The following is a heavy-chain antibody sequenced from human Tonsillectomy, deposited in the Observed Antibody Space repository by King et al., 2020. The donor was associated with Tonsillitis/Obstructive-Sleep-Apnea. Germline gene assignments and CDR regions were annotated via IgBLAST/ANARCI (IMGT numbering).Heavy chain of an antibody. Sequence: HEQLVQSGAEVKKPGASLKVSCKASGYTFTDYHIHWVRQAPGQGLEWMGWITPNSGGIKYAQKFQGRVTVTRDTSISTAYMELSSLTSDDTAVYYCARFSVVGTLYYFDYWGQGTLVTVSS. J-gene: IGHJ4*02. CDR3: ARFSVVGTLYYFDY. V-gene: IGHV1-2*02. D-gene: IGHD2-15*01. CDR2: ITPNSGGI. CDR1: GYTFTDYH.